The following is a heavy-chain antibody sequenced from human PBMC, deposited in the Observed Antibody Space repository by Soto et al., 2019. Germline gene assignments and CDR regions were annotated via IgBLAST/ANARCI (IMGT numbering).Heavy chain of an antibody. CDR2: IRSKAYGGTT. CDR3: TRHRGVLLWFGTFDY. CDR1: GFTFGDYA. Sequence: GGSLRLSCTASGFTFGDYAMSWFRQAPGKGLEWVGFIRSKAYGGTTEYAASVKGRFTISRDDSKSIAYLQMNSLKTEDTAVCYCTRHRGVLLWFGTFDYWGQGTLVTVSS. J-gene: IGHJ4*02. V-gene: IGHV3-49*03. D-gene: IGHD3-10*01.